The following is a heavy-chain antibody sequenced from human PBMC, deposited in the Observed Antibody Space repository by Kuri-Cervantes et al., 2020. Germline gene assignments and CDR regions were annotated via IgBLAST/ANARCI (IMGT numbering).Heavy chain of an antibody. V-gene: IGHV4-34*01. CDR2: INHSGST. J-gene: IGHJ3*02. Sequence: GSLRLSCAVYGGSFSGYYWNWIRQPPGKGLEWIGEINHSGSTNYNPSLKSRVTISIDTSKNQFSLKLSSVTAADTAVYYCASVYDILTGSYAFDIWGQGTMVTVSS. CDR3: ASVYDILTGSYAFDI. D-gene: IGHD3-9*01. CDR1: GGSFSGYY.